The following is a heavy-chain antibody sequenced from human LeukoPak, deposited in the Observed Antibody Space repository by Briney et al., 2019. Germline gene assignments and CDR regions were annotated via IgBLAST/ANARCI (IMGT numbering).Heavy chain of an antibody. CDR3: ARGPSSSWYAYYYYYYMDV. Sequence: SETLSLTCAVYGGSFSGDFWSWIRQSPGKGLEWIGYIYYSGSTNYNPSLKSRVTISVDTSKNKFSLKLRSVTAADTAVYYCARGPSSSWYAYYYYYYMDVWGKGTTVTISS. V-gene: IGHV4-59*01. CDR1: GGSFSGDF. D-gene: IGHD6-13*01. CDR2: IYYSGST. J-gene: IGHJ6*03.